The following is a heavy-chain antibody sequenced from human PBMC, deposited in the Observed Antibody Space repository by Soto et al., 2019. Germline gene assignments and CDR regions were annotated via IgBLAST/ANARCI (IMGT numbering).Heavy chain of an antibody. Sequence: ASVKVSCKASGYTFTSYGISWVRQAPGQGLEGMGWISAYNGNTNYAQKLQGRVTMTTDTSTSTAYMELRSLRSDDTAVYCCAREAVGNWFDPWGQGTLVTVSS. CDR2: ISAYNGNT. J-gene: IGHJ5*02. CDR1: GYTFTSYG. V-gene: IGHV1-18*01. CDR3: AREAVGNWFDP. D-gene: IGHD6-19*01.